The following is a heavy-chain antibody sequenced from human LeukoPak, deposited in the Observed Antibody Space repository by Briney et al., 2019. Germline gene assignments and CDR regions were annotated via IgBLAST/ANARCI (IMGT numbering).Heavy chain of an antibody. CDR1: GVSISSGDYH. V-gene: IGHV4-30-4*01. Sequence: PSETLSLTCTVSGVSISSGDYHWNWIRQPPGRGLEWIGYISYSGNTYYNPSLKSRLTISLDTSRSQISLRLSSVTAADTAVYYCARVGGGYYSGSLGGTDYWGQGTLVTVSS. CDR3: ARVGGGYYSGSLGGTDY. D-gene: IGHD3-22*01. CDR2: ISYSGNT. J-gene: IGHJ4*02.